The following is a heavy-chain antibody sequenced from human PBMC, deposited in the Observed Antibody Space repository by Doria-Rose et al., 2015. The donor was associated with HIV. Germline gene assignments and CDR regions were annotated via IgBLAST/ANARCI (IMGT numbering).Heavy chain of an antibody. D-gene: IGHD6-13*01. Sequence: QVTLKESGPVLVKPTETLTLTCTVSGASLSSPGMGVSWIRQPPGKALEWLANIFSDDERAYKASRKSILTISRGTSKGQVVLTMTDMVPVDTATYYCARIKSSRWYHKYYFDFWGQGTLVIVSA. CDR3: ARIKSSRWYHKYYFDF. CDR1: GASLSSPGMG. V-gene: IGHV2-26*01. CDR2: IFSDDER. J-gene: IGHJ4*02.